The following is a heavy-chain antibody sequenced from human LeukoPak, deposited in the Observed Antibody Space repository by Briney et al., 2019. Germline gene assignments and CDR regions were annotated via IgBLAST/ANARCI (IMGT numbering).Heavy chain of an antibody. J-gene: IGHJ4*02. CDR3: AREVGAIDF. V-gene: IGHV3-48*01. CDR2: IDESSSVI. D-gene: IGHD1-26*01. CDR1: GFTFSNYW. Sequence: GGSLRLSCAASGFTFSNYWMSWVRQAPGKGLEWVSYIDESSSVIYYADSVKGRFTISRDNAKSSLYLQMNSLRAEDTAVYYCAREVGAIDFWGQGVLVSVSS.